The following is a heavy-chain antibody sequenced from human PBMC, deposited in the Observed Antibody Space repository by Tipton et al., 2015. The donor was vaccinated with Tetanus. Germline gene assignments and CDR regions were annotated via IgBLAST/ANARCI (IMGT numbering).Heavy chain of an antibody. CDR1: GGSISSSSYY. V-gene: IGHV4-39*01. CDR2: IYYSGST. Sequence: TLSLTCTVSGGSISSSSYYWGWIRQPPGKGLEWIGSIYYSGSTYYNPSLKSRVPTSVDTSKNQFSLKLSSVTAADTAVYYCARQRYGDYGRHFDYWGQGTLVTVSS. D-gene: IGHD4-17*01. J-gene: IGHJ4*02. CDR3: ARQRYGDYGRHFDY.